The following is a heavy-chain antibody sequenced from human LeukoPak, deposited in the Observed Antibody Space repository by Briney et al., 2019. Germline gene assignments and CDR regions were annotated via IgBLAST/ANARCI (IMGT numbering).Heavy chain of an antibody. D-gene: IGHD3-10*01. CDR2: INPKSGGT. CDR1: GYIFTGYY. V-gene: IGHV1-2*02. Sequence: ASVKVSCKASGYIFTGYYMHWVRQAPGQGLEWMGCINPKSGGTNYAQKFQGRVTMTRDTSISTAYMDMSSLRSDDTAVYYCAGNLWFGESSDAFDMWGQGTMVTVSS. CDR3: AGNLWFGESSDAFDM. J-gene: IGHJ3*02.